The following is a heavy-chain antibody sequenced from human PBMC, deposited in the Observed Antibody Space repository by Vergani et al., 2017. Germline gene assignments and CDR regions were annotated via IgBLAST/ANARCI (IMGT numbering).Heavy chain of an antibody. V-gene: IGHV1-69*01. Sequence: QVQLVQSGAEVKKPGSSVKVSCKASGGTFSSYAISWVRQAPGQGLEWMGGIIPIFGTANYAQKFQGRVTITADESTSTADMELSSLRSEDTAVYYCARNYYGSGSGSYGMDVWGQGTTVTVSS. CDR3: ARNYYGSGSGSYGMDV. CDR2: IIPIFGTA. D-gene: IGHD3-10*01. J-gene: IGHJ6*02. CDR1: GGTFSSYA.